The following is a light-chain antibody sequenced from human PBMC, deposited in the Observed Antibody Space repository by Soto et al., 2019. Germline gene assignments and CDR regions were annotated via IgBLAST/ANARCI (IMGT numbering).Light chain of an antibody. V-gene: IGKV3-11*01. Sequence: EIVLTQSPATLSLSPGERATLSCRASQSVSSYLAWYQQKPVQAPRLLIYDASNRATGIPARFSGSGSWTDFTLTISSLEPEDFAVYYCQPRSNWPRTFGGGTKAEIK. CDR3: QPRSNWPRT. CDR2: DAS. J-gene: IGKJ4*01. CDR1: QSVSSY.